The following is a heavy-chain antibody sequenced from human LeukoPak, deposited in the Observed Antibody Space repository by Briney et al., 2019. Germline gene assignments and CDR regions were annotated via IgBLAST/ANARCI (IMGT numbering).Heavy chain of an antibody. V-gene: IGHV4-59*01. CDR3: ARRSNIVGATFYFDY. Sequence: SETLSLTCTVSGGSISSYYWSWIRQPPGKGLEWIGYIYYSGSTNYNPSLKSRVTISVDTSKNQFSLKLSSVTAADTAVYYCARRSNIVGATFYFDYWGQGTLVTVSS. CDR2: IYYSGST. D-gene: IGHD1-26*01. J-gene: IGHJ4*02. CDR1: GGSISSYY.